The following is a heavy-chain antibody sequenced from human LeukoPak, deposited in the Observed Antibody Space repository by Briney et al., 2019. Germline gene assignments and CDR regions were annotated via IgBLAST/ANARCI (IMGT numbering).Heavy chain of an antibody. Sequence: SETLSLTCTVSGGSISSYYWSWIRQPARKGLEWIGRIYTSGSTNYNPSLKSRVTMSVDTSKNQFSLKLSSVTAADTAVYYCARGGYDYIWGSYRYRNHYFDYWGQGTLVTVSS. CDR3: ARGGYDYIWGSYRYRNHYFDY. CDR2: IYTSGST. V-gene: IGHV4-4*07. CDR1: GGSISSYY. D-gene: IGHD3-16*02. J-gene: IGHJ4*02.